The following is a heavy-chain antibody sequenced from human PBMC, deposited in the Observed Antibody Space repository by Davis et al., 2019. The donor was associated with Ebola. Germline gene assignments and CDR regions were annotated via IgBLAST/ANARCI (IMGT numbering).Heavy chain of an antibody. Sequence: GESLKISCAASGFTFSSYAMSWVRQAPGKGLEWVANIKQDGSEKYYVDSVKGQFTISRDNAKNSLYLQMNSLRAEDTAVYYCARRVDYWGQGTLVTVSS. CDR2: IKQDGSEK. J-gene: IGHJ4*02. CDR3: ARRVDY. V-gene: IGHV3-7*01. CDR1: GFTFSSYA.